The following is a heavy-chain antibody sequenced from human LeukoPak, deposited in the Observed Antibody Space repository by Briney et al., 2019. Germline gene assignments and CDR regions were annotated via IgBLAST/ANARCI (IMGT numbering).Heavy chain of an antibody. CDR2: ISYDGSNK. CDR3: AKNPPVTQYYFDY. D-gene: IGHD4-11*01. J-gene: IGHJ4*02. V-gene: IGHV3-30*18. CDR1: GFTFSSYG. Sequence: PGGSLRLSCAASGFTFSSYGMHWVRQAPGKGLEWVAVISYDGSNKYCADSVKGRFTISRDNSKNTLYLQMNSLRAEDTAVYYCAKNPPVTQYYFDYWGQGTLVTVSS.